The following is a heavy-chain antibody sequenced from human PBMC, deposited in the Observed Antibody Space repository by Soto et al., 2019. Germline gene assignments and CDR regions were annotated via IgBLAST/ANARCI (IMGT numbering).Heavy chain of an antibody. V-gene: IGHV3-7*01. Sequence: EVQVVESGGGLVQPGGSLRLSCAVSGLTGLPFSRYWMSWVRQAPGKGLEWVATIKEDGSEKYYVDSVKGRFTISRDNSKNSLYLQMNSLRAEDTALYYCARERHSYPGWGQGTLVTVSS. CDR1: GLTGLPFSRYW. D-gene: IGHD3-16*02. CDR3: ARERHSYPG. CDR2: IKEDGSEK. J-gene: IGHJ4*02.